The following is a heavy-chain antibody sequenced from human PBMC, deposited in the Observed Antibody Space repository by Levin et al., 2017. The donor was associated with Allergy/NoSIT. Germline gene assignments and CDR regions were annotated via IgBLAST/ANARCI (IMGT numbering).Heavy chain of an antibody. CDR2: ISSSSSYI. Sequence: EASVKVSCAASGFTFSSYRMNWVRQAPGKGLEWVSSISSSSSYIYYADSVKGRFTISRDNAKNSLYLQMNSLRAEDTAVYYCARDSGEQWLASMSYWGQGTLVTVSS. V-gene: IGHV3-21*01. J-gene: IGHJ4*02. CDR3: ARDSGEQWLASMSY. D-gene: IGHD6-19*01. CDR1: GFTFSSYR.